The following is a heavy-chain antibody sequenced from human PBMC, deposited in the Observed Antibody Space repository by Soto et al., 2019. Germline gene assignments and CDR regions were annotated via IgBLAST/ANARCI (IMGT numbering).Heavy chain of an antibody. Sequence: EVQLLESGEGSVQPGGSLILSCAASGFTFSSYSLSWLRQAPGKGLAWVSGISGSGQTTHYRDSVKGRFTISRDNFRNTLYPQVNSLRAEDTAIYFCAKSRGDSWTTYFFDYWRQGALVSVSS. CDR2: ISGSGQTT. CDR3: AKSRGDSWTTYFFDY. V-gene: IGHV3-23*01. CDR1: GFTFSSYS. D-gene: IGHD4-4*01. J-gene: IGHJ4*02.